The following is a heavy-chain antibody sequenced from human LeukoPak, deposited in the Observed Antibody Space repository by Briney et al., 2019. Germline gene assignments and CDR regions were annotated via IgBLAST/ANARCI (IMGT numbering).Heavy chain of an antibody. CDR3: ARGVYPDYFDY. Sequence: SETLSLTCTVSGGSISSGNYYWSWIRQPAGKGLEWIGRIYTSGSTNYNPSLKSRVTISVDTSKNQFSLKLRSVTAADTAVYYCARGVYPDYFDYWGQGTLVTVSS. CDR2: IYTSGST. J-gene: IGHJ4*02. V-gene: IGHV4-61*02. D-gene: IGHD5/OR15-5a*01. CDR1: GGSISSGNYY.